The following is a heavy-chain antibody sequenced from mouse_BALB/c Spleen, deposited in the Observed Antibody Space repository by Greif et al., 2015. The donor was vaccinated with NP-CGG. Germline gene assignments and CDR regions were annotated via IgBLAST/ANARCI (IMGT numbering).Heavy chain of an antibody. CDR2: IWSGGST. Sequence: QVQLQQSGPGLVQPSQSLSITCTVSGFSFTSYGVHWVRQSPGKGLEWLGVIWSGGSTDYNAAFISRLSISKDNSKSQVFFKMNSLQANDTAIYYCASPYDYYAMDYWGQGTSVTVSS. J-gene: IGHJ4*01. CDR3: ASPYDYYAMDY. V-gene: IGHV2-2*02. CDR1: GFSFTSYG.